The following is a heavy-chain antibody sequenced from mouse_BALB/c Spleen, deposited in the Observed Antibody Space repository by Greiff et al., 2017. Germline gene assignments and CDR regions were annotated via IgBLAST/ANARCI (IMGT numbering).Heavy chain of an antibody. CDR1: GFTFSDYY. CDR3: AREGYSAY. V-gene: IGHV5-4*02. Sequence: EVKLVESGGGLVKPGGSLKLSCAASGFTFSDYYMYWVRQTPEKRLEWVATISDGGSYTYYPDSVKGRFTISRDNAKNNLYLQMSSLKSEDTAMYYCAREGYSAYWGQGTLVTVSA. CDR2: ISDGGSYT. J-gene: IGHJ3*01.